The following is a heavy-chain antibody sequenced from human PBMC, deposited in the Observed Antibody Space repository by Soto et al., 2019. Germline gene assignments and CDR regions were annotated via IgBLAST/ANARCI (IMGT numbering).Heavy chain of an antibody. Sequence: GASVKVSCKVSGYTLTELSMHWVRQAPGKGLEWMGGFDPEDGETIYAQKFQGRVTMTEDTSTDTAYMELSSLRSEDTAVYYCATGPPSGSYYPSNAFDIWGQGTMVTV. CDR3: ATGPPSGSYYPSNAFDI. D-gene: IGHD1-26*01. J-gene: IGHJ3*02. CDR2: FDPEDGET. V-gene: IGHV1-24*01. CDR1: GYTLTELS.